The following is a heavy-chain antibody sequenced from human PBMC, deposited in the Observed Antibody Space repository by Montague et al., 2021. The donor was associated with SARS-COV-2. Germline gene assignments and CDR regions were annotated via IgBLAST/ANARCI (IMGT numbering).Heavy chain of an antibody. D-gene: IGHD4-23*01. CDR2: IYYSGST. Sequence: SETLSLTCTVSGGSVSSRSYYWGWIRQPPGKGLEWIGSIYYSGSTHYNPSLESRVTISVDTSKNQFSLKLSSVTAADTAVYYCARRGDYGGPCFDYWGQGTLVSVSS. CDR3: ARRGDYGGPCFDY. V-gene: IGHV4-39*01. J-gene: IGHJ4*02. CDR1: GGSVSSRSYY.